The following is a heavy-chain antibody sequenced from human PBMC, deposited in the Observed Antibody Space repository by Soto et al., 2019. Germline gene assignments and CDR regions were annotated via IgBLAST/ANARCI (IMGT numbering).Heavy chain of an antibody. J-gene: IGHJ6*03. Sequence: PSETMSLTCAVSSSSVSSYYWSWIRQPPGKGLEWIGYIYYSGSTNYNPSLKSRVTISVDTSKNQFSLKLSSVTAADTAVYYCARVLPGYYYMDVWGKGTTVTVSS. CDR1: SSSVSSYY. CDR3: ARVLPGYYYMDV. CDR2: IYYSGST. V-gene: IGHV4-59*02.